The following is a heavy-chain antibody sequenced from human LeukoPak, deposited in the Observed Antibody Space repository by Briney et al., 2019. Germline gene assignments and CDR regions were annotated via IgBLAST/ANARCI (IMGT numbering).Heavy chain of an antibody. Sequence: PGGSLRLSCAASGFTFSNYGMHWVRQAPGKGLEWVAFIRYDGSNKYYADSVKGRFTISRDNSRNTLYLQMNSLRAADTAVYYCARDLLGPRTKYNWFDPWGQGTLVTVSS. CDR1: GFTFSNYG. CDR3: ARDLLGPRTKYNWFDP. D-gene: IGHD1/OR15-1a*01. J-gene: IGHJ5*02. V-gene: IGHV3-30*02. CDR2: IRYDGSNK.